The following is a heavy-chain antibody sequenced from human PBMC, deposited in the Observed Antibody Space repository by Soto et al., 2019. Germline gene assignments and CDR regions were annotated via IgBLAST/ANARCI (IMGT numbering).Heavy chain of an antibody. V-gene: IGHV4-4*02. CDR2: IYRTGST. Sequence: QVQLQESGPGLVKPSGTLSLTCAVSGGSFTSNNWWTWVRQPPGQGLEWIGEIYRTGSTNYNPSLKRRVTISLDKSENQFSLKVTSLTAEDTAVYYCASRDPGTSVDYWGQGTLVTVS. CDR3: ASRDPGTSVDY. J-gene: IGHJ4*02. D-gene: IGHD1-7*01. CDR1: GGSFTSNNW.